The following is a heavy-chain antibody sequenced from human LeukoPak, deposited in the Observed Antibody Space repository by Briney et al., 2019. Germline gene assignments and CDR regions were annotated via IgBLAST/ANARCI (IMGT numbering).Heavy chain of an antibody. V-gene: IGHV3-30*04. CDR3: ARYGGVLRYFDTAGYFDY. J-gene: IGHJ4*02. Sequence: QPGGSLRLSCAASGFTFSSYAMHWVRQAPGKGLEWVAVISYDGSNKYYAGSVKGRFTISRVNSKNTLYLQMNSLRAEDTAVYYCARYGGVLRYFDTAGYFDYWGQGTLVTVSS. CDR2: ISYDGSNK. D-gene: IGHD3-9*01. CDR1: GFTFSSYA.